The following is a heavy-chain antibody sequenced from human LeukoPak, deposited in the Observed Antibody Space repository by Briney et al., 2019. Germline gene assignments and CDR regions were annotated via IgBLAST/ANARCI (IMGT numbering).Heavy chain of an antibody. D-gene: IGHD1-7*01. CDR2: FDPEDGET. CDR3: ATGAKLELRNYYYYYYMDV. V-gene: IGHV1-24*01. CDR1: GYTLTELS. J-gene: IGHJ6*03. Sequence: ASVKVSCKVSGYTLTELSMHWVRQAPGKGLEWMGGFDPEDGETIYAQKFQGRVTMTEDTSTDTAYTELSSLRSEDTAVYYCATGAKLELRNYYYYYYMDVWGKGTTVTVSS.